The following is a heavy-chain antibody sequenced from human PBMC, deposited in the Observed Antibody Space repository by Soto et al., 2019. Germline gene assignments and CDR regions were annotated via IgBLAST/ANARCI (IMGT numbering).Heavy chain of an antibody. J-gene: IGHJ3*02. Sequence: LSLTCRGSGASINIYYGILSLQPPGKGLEWIGYVYYSGTTTYNPSLQSRVSMSLDTTNSQFSLRLSSVTAADTAVYYCARERGNWNNAFDIWGQGTMVTVSS. CDR3: ARERGNWNNAFDI. CDR2: VYYSGTT. V-gene: IGHV4-59*12. CDR1: GASINIYY. D-gene: IGHD1-1*01.